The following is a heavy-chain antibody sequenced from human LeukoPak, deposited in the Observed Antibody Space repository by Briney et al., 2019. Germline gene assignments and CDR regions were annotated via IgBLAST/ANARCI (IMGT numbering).Heavy chain of an antibody. CDR1: GFTFSSSA. D-gene: IGHD1-7*01. CDR2: ISGSGTGT. CDR3: AKEGGTGTRFDY. V-gene: IGHV3-23*01. J-gene: IGHJ4*02. Sequence: GGSLTLSCAASGFTFSSSARSWVRQAPGKGLYWVSAISGSGTGTYYADSEKGRFTISRDNSKNTLYLQMNSLRAEDTAVYYCAKEGGTGTRFDYWGQGTLVTVSS.